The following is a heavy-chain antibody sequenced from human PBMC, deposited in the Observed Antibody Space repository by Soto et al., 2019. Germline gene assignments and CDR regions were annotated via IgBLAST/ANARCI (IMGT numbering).Heavy chain of an antibody. CDR2: IYPGDSDT. D-gene: IGHD3-22*01. J-gene: IGHJ6*02. V-gene: IGHV5-51*01. Sequence: GESLKISCKGSGYSFTSYWTGWVRQMPGKGLEWMGIIYPGDSDTRYSPSFQGQVTISADKSISTAYLQWSSLKASDTAMYYCARHNPSYYYDSSGYYYGYYYGMDVWGQGTTVTVSS. CDR1: GYSFTSYW. CDR3: ARHNPSYYYDSSGYYYGYYYGMDV.